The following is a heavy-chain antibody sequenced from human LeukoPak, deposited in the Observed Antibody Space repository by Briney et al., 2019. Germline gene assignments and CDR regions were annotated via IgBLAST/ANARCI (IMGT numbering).Heavy chain of an antibody. V-gene: IGHV3-74*01. CDR2: INSDGSST. CDR1: GFAFSSYW. Sequence: TGGSLRLSCAASGFAFSSYWMHWVRQAPGKGLVWVSRINSDGSSTSYADSVKGRFTISRDNAKNTLYLQMNSLRAEDTAVYYCARTGWFGENDYWGQGTLVTVSS. D-gene: IGHD3-10*01. J-gene: IGHJ4*02. CDR3: ARTGWFGENDY.